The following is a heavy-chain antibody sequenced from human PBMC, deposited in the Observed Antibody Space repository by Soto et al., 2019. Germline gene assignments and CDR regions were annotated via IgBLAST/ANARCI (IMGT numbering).Heavy chain of an antibody. D-gene: IGHD4-17*01. CDR2: ISSSSSYI. Sequence: PGGSLSLSGAASGVTFSSYSMNWVRQAPGKGLEWVSSISSSSSYIYYADSVKGRFTISRDNAKNSLYLQMNSLRAEATAVYYCASKMTTVSYWGQGTLVTVSS. V-gene: IGHV3-21*01. CDR3: ASKMTTVSY. CDR1: GVTFSSYS. J-gene: IGHJ4*02.